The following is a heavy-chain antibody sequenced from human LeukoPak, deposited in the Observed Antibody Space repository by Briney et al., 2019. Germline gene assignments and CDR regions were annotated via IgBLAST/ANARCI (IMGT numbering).Heavy chain of an antibody. CDR1: GFTLSTNA. Sequence: GGSLRLSCLTSGFTLSTNAMSWVRQAPGKGLEWVSSISSSSSYIYYADSVKGRFTISRDNAKNSLYLQMNSLRAEDTAVYYCARVIGTDSSGYPWYFDLWGRGTLVTVSS. CDR3: ARVIGTDSSGYPWYFDL. D-gene: IGHD3-22*01. J-gene: IGHJ2*01. V-gene: IGHV3-21*01. CDR2: ISSSSSYI.